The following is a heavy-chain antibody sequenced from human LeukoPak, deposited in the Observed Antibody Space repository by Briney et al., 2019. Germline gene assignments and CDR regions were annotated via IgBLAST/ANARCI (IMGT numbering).Heavy chain of an antibody. J-gene: IGHJ4*02. V-gene: IGHV3-23*01. CDR2: IRGSGGRT. CDR3: AEFRTPAAMQEYYIDY. Sequence: GGSLRLSCAASGFTFCSYAMSRVRPGPGKGLEWVFDIRGSGGRTYYADSVRGRFTISTENSKKALYMQMNRLRAEDTVVYYCAEFRTPAAMQEYYIDYWGQGPLATAYS. CDR1: GFTFCSYA. D-gene: IGHD2-2*01.